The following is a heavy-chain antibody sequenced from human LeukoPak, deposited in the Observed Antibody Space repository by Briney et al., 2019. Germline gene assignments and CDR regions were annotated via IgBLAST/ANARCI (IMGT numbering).Heavy chain of an antibody. D-gene: IGHD2-15*01. V-gene: IGHV3-23*01. Sequence: GGSLRLSCAASGFTFSSYAMSWVRQAPGKGLEWVSAISGSGGSAYYADSVKGRFTISRDNSKNTVYLQMNSLSAEDTAVYYCAKNGDRGAYCSGGTCYPYYYYYMDVWGKGTTVTISS. J-gene: IGHJ6*03. CDR3: AKNGDRGAYCSGGTCYPYYYYYMDV. CDR1: GFTFSSYA. CDR2: ISGSGGSA.